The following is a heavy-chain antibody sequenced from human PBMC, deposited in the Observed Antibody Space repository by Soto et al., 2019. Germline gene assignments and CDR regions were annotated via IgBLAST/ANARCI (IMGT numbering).Heavy chain of an antibody. CDR1: VFTFSRYA. V-gene: IGHV3-23*01. CDR3: ARLDSGSYSYYFDY. J-gene: IGHJ4*02. D-gene: IGHD1-26*01. Sequence: PGWSLRLSCAASVFTFSRYAMSWCRQAPGKGLEWVSAISGSGGSTYYADSVKGRFTISRDNSKNTLYLQMNSLRAEDTAVYYCARLDSGSYSYYFDYWGQGTLVTVSS. CDR2: ISGSGGST.